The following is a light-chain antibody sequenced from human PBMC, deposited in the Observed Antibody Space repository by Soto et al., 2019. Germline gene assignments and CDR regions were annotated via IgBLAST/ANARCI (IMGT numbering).Light chain of an antibody. CDR1: SSDVAAYNF. CDR3: SSYTSGGNYV. CDR2: DVS. V-gene: IGLV2-14*01. J-gene: IGLJ1*01. Sequence: QSALTQPASVSGSPGQSVAISCTGTSSDVAAYNFVSWYQQHPGKAPKLMVFDVSNRPSGVSDRFSGSKSGNRASLTISGLQAEDEADYYCSSYTSGGNYVFGTGTKLTVL.